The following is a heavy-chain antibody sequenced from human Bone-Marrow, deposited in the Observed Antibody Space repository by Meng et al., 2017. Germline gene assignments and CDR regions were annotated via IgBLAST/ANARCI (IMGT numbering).Heavy chain of an antibody. J-gene: IGHJ4*02. V-gene: IGHV1-18*01. Sequence: ASVKVSCKASGYTFTSYGISWVRQAPGQGLEWMGWISAYNGNTNYAQKLQGRVTMTTDTSTSTAYMELRSLRADDTAVYYRASELEEYGGPDYWGQGTLVTVSS. CDR2: ISAYNGNT. D-gene: IGHD4-23*01. CDR3: ASELEEYGGPDY. CDR1: GYTFTSYG.